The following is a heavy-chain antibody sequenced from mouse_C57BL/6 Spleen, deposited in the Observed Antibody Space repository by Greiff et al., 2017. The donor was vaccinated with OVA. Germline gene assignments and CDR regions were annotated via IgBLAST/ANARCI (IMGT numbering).Heavy chain of an antibody. Sequence: QVQLQQSGPELVKPGASVKLSCKASGYTFTSYDINWVKQRPGQGLEWIGWIYPRDGSTKYNEKFKGKATFTVDTSSSTAYMELHSLTSEDSAVYFCARWGYYGSSYDWYFDVWGTGTTVTVSS. CDR3: ARWGYYGSSYDWYFDV. CDR2: IYPRDGST. J-gene: IGHJ1*03. V-gene: IGHV1-85*01. CDR1: GYTFTSYD. D-gene: IGHD1-1*01.